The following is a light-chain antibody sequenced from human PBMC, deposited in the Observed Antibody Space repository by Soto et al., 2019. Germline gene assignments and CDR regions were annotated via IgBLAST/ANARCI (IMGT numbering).Light chain of an antibody. Sequence: EIILTQSPDTLSFSSGERATLSFRASQTVSSNYLAWCQQRPGQAPRLLIYGASTRAAGIPDRFSGSGSGTDFTLTITRLEPEDSAVYFCQQYTGPPTTFGQGTRLEI. V-gene: IGKV3-20*01. CDR2: GAS. J-gene: IGKJ5*01. CDR1: QTVSSNY. CDR3: QQYTGPPTT.